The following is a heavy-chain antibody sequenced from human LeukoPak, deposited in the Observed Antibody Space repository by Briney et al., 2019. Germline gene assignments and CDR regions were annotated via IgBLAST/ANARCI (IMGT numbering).Heavy chain of an antibody. CDR3: VDGAAGDY. CDR2: IGGGGGGT. Sequence: PGGSLRLSCAASGFTLSSNAMSWVRQAPGKGLEWVSAIGGGGGGTYYADSVKGRFTISRDNSKNTLYLQMNSLRAEDTAVYYCVDGAAGDYWGQGTLVTVSS. D-gene: IGHD3-10*01. V-gene: IGHV3-23*01. CDR1: GFTLSSNA. J-gene: IGHJ4*02.